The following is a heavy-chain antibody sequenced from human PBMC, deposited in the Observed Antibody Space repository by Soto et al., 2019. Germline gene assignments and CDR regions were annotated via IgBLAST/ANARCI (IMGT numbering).Heavy chain of an antibody. V-gene: IGHV4-30-4*01. CDR2: IYYSGDS. Sequence: SETLSLTCTVSGASVSSGDYYWSSIRQSPGKGLEWIGYIYYSGDSYYNPSLKGRLTISIDTSKNQFSLILNSVTVADTAIYYCVGTGTKDDYWGRGPLVTVSA. CDR3: VGTGTKDDY. J-gene: IGHJ4*02. D-gene: IGHD1-1*01. CDR1: GASVSSGDYY.